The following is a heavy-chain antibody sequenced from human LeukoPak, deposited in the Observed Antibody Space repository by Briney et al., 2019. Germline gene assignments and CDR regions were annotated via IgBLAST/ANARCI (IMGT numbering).Heavy chain of an antibody. Sequence: ASVKVTCKASGYTFTGYYMHWVRQAPGQGREWMGWINPNSGGTNYAQKFQGRVTMTRDTSISTAYMELSRLRSDDTAVYYCAGGRYYDSSGYRDHWFDPWGQGTLVTVSS. J-gene: IGHJ5*02. D-gene: IGHD3-22*01. V-gene: IGHV1-2*02. CDR1: GYTFTGYY. CDR2: INPNSGGT. CDR3: AGGRYYDSSGYRDHWFDP.